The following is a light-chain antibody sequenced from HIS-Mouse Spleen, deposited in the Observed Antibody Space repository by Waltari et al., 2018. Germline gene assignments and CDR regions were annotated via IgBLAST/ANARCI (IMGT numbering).Light chain of an antibody. CDR2: EGS. Sequence: QSALTQPASVSGSPGQSITIPCTGTSSDVGRYNLVSWYQQHPGKAPKLMIHEGSKRPSRVSNRFSGSKSGNTASLTISGLQAEDEADYYCCSYAGSSTLVFGGGTKLTVL. CDR1: SSDVGRYNL. J-gene: IGLJ3*02. V-gene: IGLV2-23*01. CDR3: CSYAGSSTLV.